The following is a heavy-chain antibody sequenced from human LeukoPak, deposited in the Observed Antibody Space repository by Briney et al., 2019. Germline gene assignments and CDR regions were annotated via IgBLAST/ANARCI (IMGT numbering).Heavy chain of an antibody. V-gene: IGHV3-30*18. Sequence: GSLRLSCAASGFTFSSYGMHWVRQAPGKGLEWVAVISKDGSNKYYADAVKGRFTISRDNSKNPLSLQLNTLRPEDTAGYYCAKDTGPDRALELFDIWGQGTMVTVSS. CDR2: ISKDGSNK. J-gene: IGHJ3*02. D-gene: IGHD1-26*01. CDR3: AKDTGPDRALELFDI. CDR1: GFTFSSYG.